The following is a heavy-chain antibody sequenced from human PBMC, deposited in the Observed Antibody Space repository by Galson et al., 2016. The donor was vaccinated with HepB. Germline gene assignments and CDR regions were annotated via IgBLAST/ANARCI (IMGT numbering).Heavy chain of an antibody. Sequence: SLRLSCAASGFSVNHNYMTWVRQAPGKGLEWVSLIYSGGNTNYADSVKGRFTISRDSSKNTLYLKTKSLRTEDTAMYYCATVNYISGTHYWGQGTLVTVPS. D-gene: IGHD3-10*01. V-gene: IGHV3-53*01. CDR3: ATVNYISGTHY. CDR1: GFSVNHNY. CDR2: IYSGGNT. J-gene: IGHJ4*02.